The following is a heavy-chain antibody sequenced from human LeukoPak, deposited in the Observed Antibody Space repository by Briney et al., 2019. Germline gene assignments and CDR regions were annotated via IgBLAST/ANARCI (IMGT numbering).Heavy chain of an antibody. D-gene: IGHD1-26*01. V-gene: IGHV3-23*01. CDR2: ISGSGGST. CDR1: GFTFSNYA. Sequence: GASLRLSCAASGFTFSNYAMSWVRQAPGKGLEWVSSISGSGGSTYYADSVKSRFTISRDNSKNTLYLQMNSLRAEDTAVYYCAKGIVGAIPVDYWGQGTLVTVSS. CDR3: AKGIVGAIPVDY. J-gene: IGHJ4*02.